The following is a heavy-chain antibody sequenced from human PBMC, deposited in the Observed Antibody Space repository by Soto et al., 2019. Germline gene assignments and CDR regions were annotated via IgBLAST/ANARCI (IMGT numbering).Heavy chain of an antibody. Sequence: QVQLMESGGGVVQPGRSLRLSCAASGFTFSNYAIHWVRQAPGKGLEWVAVLSYDGNNIHYADSVKGRFTVSRDNSKNTLFLQMNRLRAEDTALYYCARGPIGDAAMVTNYFDYWGQGTLVTVSS. D-gene: IGHD5-18*01. J-gene: IGHJ4*02. V-gene: IGHV3-30-3*01. CDR1: GFTFSNYA. CDR3: ARGPIGDAAMVTNYFDY. CDR2: LSYDGNNI.